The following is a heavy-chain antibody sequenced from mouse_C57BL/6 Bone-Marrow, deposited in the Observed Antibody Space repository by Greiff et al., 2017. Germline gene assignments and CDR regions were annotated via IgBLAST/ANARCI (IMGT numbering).Heavy chain of an antibody. Sequence: QVTLKESGPGIMQPSQTLSLSCSFSGFSLSTFGMGVGWIRPPSGKGLEWLALIWWGDDKYYNPALKSRLTISKDTSKNPVFLKIAHVDTADTATYYCARIRPLYAMDCWGPGTSVTVSS. J-gene: IGHJ4*01. V-gene: IGHV8-8*01. CDR3: ARIRPLYAMDC. D-gene: IGHD6-1*01. CDR1: GFSLSTFGMG. CDR2: IWWGDDK.